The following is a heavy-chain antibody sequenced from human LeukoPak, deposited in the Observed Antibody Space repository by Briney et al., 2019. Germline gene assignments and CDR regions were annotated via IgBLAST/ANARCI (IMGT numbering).Heavy chain of an antibody. CDR1: GGTFSSYA. V-gene: IGHV1-69*05. D-gene: IGHD3-10*01. J-gene: IGHJ4*02. CDR3: ASNSRYYYGSGSYYQYFDY. CDR2: IIPIFGTA. Sequence: ASVKVSCKVSGGTFSSYAMSWVRQAPGQGLEWMGGIIPIFGTANYAQKFQGRVTITTDESTSTAYMELSSLRSEDTAVYYCASNSRYYYGSGSYYQYFDYWGQGTLVTVSS.